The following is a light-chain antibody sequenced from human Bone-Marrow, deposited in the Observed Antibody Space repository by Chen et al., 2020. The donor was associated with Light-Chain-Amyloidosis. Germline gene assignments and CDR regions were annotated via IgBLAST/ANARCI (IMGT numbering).Light chain of an antibody. J-gene: IGLJ3*02. CDR1: SADIGGYDL. Sequence: QSALTQPASVSGSPGQSITFSCTGTSADIGGYDLISWYQRHPGKAPKLIIYEVNQRPSGVSYRFSGSKSGNTASLTISGLQAEDEADYFCCSYAITVNFFWVFGGGTKVTVL. CDR3: CSYAITVNFFWV. CDR2: EVN. V-gene: IGLV2-23*02.